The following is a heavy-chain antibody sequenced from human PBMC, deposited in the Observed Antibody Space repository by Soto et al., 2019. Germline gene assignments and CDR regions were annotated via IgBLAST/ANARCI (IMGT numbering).Heavy chain of an antibody. CDR2: ISGSGGST. Sequence: VQLVQSGAEVKKPGASVKVSCKASGYTFSSYAMSWVRQAPGKGLEWVSAISGSGGSTYYADSVKGRFTISRDNSKNTLYLQMNSLRAEDTAVYYCAKDRSSSWYPNWFDPWGQGTLVTVSS. V-gene: IGHV3-23*04. CDR1: GYTFSSYA. CDR3: AKDRSSSWYPNWFDP. D-gene: IGHD6-13*01. J-gene: IGHJ5*02.